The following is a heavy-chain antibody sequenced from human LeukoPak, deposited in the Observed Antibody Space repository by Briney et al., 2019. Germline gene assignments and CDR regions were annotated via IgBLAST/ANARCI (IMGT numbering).Heavy chain of an antibody. Sequence: SETLSLTCAVYGGSFSGYYWSWIRQPPGKGLEWIGKINHSGRTYYNPSLKSRVTISLDTSKNQFSLKLKYVTAADTAVYYCARVGYSYGRKTDFWGQGTLVTVSS. CDR1: GGSFSGYY. CDR2: INHSGRT. D-gene: IGHD5-18*01. J-gene: IGHJ4*02. V-gene: IGHV4-34*01. CDR3: ARVGYSYGRKTDF.